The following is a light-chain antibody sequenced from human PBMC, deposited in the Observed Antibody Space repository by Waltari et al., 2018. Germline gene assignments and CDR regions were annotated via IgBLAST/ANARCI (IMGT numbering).Light chain of an antibody. J-gene: IGKJ1*01. V-gene: IGKV1-39*01. CDR2: GAT. CDR3: QQTYRTPRT. CDR1: QRISSY. Sequence: DIQMTQSPSSLPASVGDRVTISCRASQRISSYLNWYQQKPGKAPRLLIYGATSLQSGVPSRFSGSGSGTDFTLTISSLQPEDFATYYCQQTYRTPRTFGQGTMVDI.